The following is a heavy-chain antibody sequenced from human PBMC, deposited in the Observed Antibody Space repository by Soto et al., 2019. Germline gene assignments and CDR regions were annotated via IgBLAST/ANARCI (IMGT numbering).Heavy chain of an antibody. J-gene: IGHJ6*02. V-gene: IGHV2-5*02. CDR1: GFSLSTRGVG. Sequence: QITLKESGPTLVKPTQTLTLTCPFSGFSLSTRGVGVGWIRHPPGKALEWLALIYWDDDKRYSPSLKSRLTITKDTSKNQVVLTMTNMDPVDTATYYCAHNDYGDPQAAVWGQGTTVTVSS. D-gene: IGHD4-17*01. CDR2: IYWDDDK. CDR3: AHNDYGDPQAAV.